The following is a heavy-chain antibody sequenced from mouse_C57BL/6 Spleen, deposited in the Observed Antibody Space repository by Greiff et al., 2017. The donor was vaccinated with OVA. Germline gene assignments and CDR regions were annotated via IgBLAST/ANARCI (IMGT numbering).Heavy chain of an antibody. CDR3: ARSPSYGSTFFDY. CDR2: IYPGDGDT. V-gene: IGHV1-80*01. J-gene: IGHJ2*01. Sequence: VQLQQSGAELVKPGASVKISCKASGYAFSSYWMNWVKQRPGKGLEWIGQIYPGDGDTNYNGKFKGKATLTADKSSSTAYMQLSSLTSEDSAVYFCARSPSYGSTFFDYWGQGTTLTVSS. D-gene: IGHD1-1*01. CDR1: GYAFSSYW.